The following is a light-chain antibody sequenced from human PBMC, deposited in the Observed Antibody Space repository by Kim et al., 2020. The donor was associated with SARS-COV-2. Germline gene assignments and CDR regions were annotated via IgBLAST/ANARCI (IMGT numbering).Light chain of an antibody. CDR3: LQDYNYPRT. CDR1: EGIGND. Sequence: ASVGDRVTITCRASEGIGNDLGWYQQKPGKAPELLIYAASSLQSGVPSRFSGSGSGTDFTLTISSLQPEDFATYYCLQDYNYPRTFGQGTKVDIK. J-gene: IGKJ1*01. CDR2: AAS. V-gene: IGKV1-6*01.